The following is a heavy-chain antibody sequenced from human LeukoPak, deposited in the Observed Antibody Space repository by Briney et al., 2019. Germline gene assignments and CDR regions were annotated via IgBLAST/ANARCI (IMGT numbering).Heavy chain of an antibody. Sequence: SLRLSCAASGFTFDDYAMHWVRQAPGKGLEWGSGISWNSGSIGYADSVKGRFTISRDNAKNSLYLQMNSLRAEDTALYYCAKEAPRTRGYYYYMDVWGKGTTVTVSS. V-gene: IGHV3-9*01. CDR3: AKEAPRTRGYYYYMDV. CDR1: GFTFDDYA. D-gene: IGHD1-14*01. CDR2: ISWNSGSI. J-gene: IGHJ6*03.